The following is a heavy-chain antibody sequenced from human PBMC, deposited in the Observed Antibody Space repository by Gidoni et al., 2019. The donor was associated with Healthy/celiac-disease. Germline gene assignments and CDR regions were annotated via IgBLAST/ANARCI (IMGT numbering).Heavy chain of an antibody. Sequence: QVQLQESGPGLVKPSETLSLTCTVPGYSISSGYYWGWIRQPPGKGLEWIGSIYHSGSTYYNPSLKSRVTISVDTSKNQFSLKLSSVTAADTAVYYCARVPNYDPIDYWGQGTLVTVSS. CDR3: ARVPNYDPIDY. CDR1: GYSISSGYY. V-gene: IGHV4-38-2*02. J-gene: IGHJ4*02. CDR2: IYHSGST. D-gene: IGHD1-7*01.